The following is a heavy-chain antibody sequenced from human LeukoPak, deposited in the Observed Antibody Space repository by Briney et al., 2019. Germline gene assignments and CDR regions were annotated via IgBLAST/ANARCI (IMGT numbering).Heavy chain of an antibody. Sequence: GESPKPYLRCSGYIFPTYWIGWVRQMPGKGLEWMGIIYPGDSDTRYSPSFQGQVTMSADKSINTAYLQWSSLKASDTAMYYCAKRQGCSSTRWSGRLWGRGTLVTVSS. V-gene: IGHV5-51*01. J-gene: IGHJ4*02. CDR1: GYIFPTYW. CDR2: IYPGDSDT. CDR3: AKRQGCSSTRWSGRL. D-gene: IGHD2-2*01.